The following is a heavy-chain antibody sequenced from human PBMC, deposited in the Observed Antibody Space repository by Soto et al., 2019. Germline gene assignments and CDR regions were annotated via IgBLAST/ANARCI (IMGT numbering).Heavy chain of an antibody. Sequence: QVQLQESGPGLVKPSGTLSLTCAVSGGSISSSNWWSWVRQPPGKGLEWIGEIYHSGSTNYNPSLKSRVTISVAKSKNQFSLKLSSVTAADTAVYYCARDLGYCSGGSCYSNWYFDLWGRGTLVTVSS. D-gene: IGHD2-15*01. CDR2: IYHSGST. CDR3: ARDLGYCSGGSCYSNWYFDL. J-gene: IGHJ2*01. V-gene: IGHV4-4*02. CDR1: GGSISSSNW.